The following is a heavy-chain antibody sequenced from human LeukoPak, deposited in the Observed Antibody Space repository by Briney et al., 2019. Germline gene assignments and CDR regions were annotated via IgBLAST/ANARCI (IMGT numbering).Heavy chain of an antibody. CDR1: GGSISSSNW. D-gene: IGHD6-19*01. J-gene: IGHJ4*02. CDR2: IYHSGST. Sequence: PSATLSLTCAVSGGSISSSNWWSWVRQPPGTGLEWMGEIYHSGSTNYNPSLKSRVTISVDKSKNQFSLKLSSVTAADTAVYYCARVGRIAVAGTGASIDYWGQGTLVTVSS. V-gene: IGHV4-4*02. CDR3: ARVGRIAVAGTGASIDY.